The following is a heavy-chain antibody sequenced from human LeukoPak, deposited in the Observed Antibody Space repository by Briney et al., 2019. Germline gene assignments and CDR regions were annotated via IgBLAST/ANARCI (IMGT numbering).Heavy chain of an antibody. CDR2: MKQDGTEI. CDR3: ARDKVVGATFFDY. J-gene: IGHJ4*02. V-gene: IGHV3-7*01. CDR1: AYSISSGYY. D-gene: IGHD1-26*01. Sequence: ETLSLTCIVSAYSISSGYYWGWIRQPPGKGPEWVANMKQDGTEIYYVDSVKGRFTISRDNAKNSLYLQMNSLRDEDTAVYYCARDKVVGATFFDYWGQGTLVTVSS.